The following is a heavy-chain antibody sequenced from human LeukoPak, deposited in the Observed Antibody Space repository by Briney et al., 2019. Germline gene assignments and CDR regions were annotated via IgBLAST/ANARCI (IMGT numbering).Heavy chain of an antibody. CDR2: IYYTGIT. Sequence: PSETLSLTCAVSGGSISSDYWSWIRQPPGKGLEWIGYIYYTGITNYSPSLRSRVTMSVDTSKNQFSLNLTSVTAADTAVYYCARLRRSAGISWGQGTLVTVPS. D-gene: IGHD2-15*01. CDR1: GGSISSDY. J-gene: IGHJ5*02. CDR3: ARLRRSAGIS. V-gene: IGHV4-59*08.